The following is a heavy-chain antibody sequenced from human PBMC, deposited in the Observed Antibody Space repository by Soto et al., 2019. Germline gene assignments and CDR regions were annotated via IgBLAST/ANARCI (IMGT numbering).Heavy chain of an antibody. V-gene: IGHV3-23*01. J-gene: IGHJ4*02. CDR2: ISANDVGT. Sequence: EVQLLESGGGVVQPGGSLRLSCEASGFTLRNYAMTWIRQAPGKGLDWVSLISANDVGTYYAESVKTRFTISTDQSRNTVYLQMDSLRADGTAIYYCAKAKNDYNWDNRPPFDYWGQGTLVTVSS. CDR1: GFTLRNYA. CDR3: AKAKNDYNWDNRPPFDY. D-gene: IGHD1-20*01.